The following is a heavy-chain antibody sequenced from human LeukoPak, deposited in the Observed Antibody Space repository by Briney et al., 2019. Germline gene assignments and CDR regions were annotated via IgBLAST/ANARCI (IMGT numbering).Heavy chain of an antibody. Sequence: SETLSLTCIVSGGSISSISSNNYHWGWIRQPPGKGLEWIGSIYYSGSTYYNPSLKSRVTISVDTSKNQFSLKLSSVTAADTALYYCAREMGVVTAHGIDVWGQGTTVTVPS. J-gene: IGHJ6*02. CDR2: IYYSGST. CDR3: AREMGVVTAHGIDV. D-gene: IGHD4-23*01. V-gene: IGHV4-39*02. CDR1: GGSISSISSNNYH.